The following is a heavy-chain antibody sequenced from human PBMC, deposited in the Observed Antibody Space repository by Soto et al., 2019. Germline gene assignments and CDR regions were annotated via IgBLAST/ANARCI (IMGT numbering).Heavy chain of an antibody. CDR3: ARWFSGYSAFDI. Sequence: EVQLVESGGGLVKPGGSLRLSCAASGFTFSSYSMNWVRQAPGKGLEWVSSISSSSSYIYYADSVKGRFTISRDNAKNSLYLQMNSLRAEDTAVYYCARWFSGYSAFDIWGQGTMVNVSS. J-gene: IGHJ3*02. CDR1: GFTFSSYS. D-gene: IGHD3-9*01. CDR2: ISSSSSYI. V-gene: IGHV3-21*01.